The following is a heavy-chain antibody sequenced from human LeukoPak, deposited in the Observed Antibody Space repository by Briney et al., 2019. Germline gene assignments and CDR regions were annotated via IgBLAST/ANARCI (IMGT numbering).Heavy chain of an antibody. CDR3: ATVSNEVGNDTLTGYLI. D-gene: IGHD3-9*01. CDR1: GYTLTELS. CDR2: FDPEDGET. V-gene: IGHV1-24*01. J-gene: IGHJ4*02. Sequence: ASVKVSCKVSGYTLTELSMHWVRQAPGKGLEWMGGFDPEDGETIYAQKFQGRVTMTEDTSTDTAYMELSSLRSEDTAVYYCATVSNEVGNDTLTGYLIWGQGTLVTVSS.